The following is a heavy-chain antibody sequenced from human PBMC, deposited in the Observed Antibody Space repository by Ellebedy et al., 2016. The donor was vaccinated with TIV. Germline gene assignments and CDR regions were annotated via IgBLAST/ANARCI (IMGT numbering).Heavy chain of an antibody. Sequence: GESLKTSCSASGFTVGGDYMSWIRQAPGKALEWVSVIQAGGSTFYTDSVKDRFTLSRDNSNNMVFLQMTSLRVEDTALYYCARGPNYDSWGQGTLVTVSS. D-gene: IGHD5-24*01. V-gene: IGHV3-53*01. CDR3: ARGPNYDS. CDR1: GFTVGGDY. CDR2: IQAGGST. J-gene: IGHJ4*02.